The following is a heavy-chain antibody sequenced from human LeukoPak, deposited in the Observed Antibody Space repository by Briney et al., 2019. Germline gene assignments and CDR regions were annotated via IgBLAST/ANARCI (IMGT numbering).Heavy chain of an antibody. V-gene: IGHV6-1*01. Sequence: SQTLSLTCAISGDSVSSNSAAWNWIRQSPSRGLEWLGRTYYRSKWYNDYAVSVKSRIAINPDTSKNQFSLKLSSVTAADTAVYYCATPSYGDYGNLNYWGQGTLVTVSS. CDR3: ATPSYGDYGNLNY. J-gene: IGHJ4*02. D-gene: IGHD4-17*01. CDR2: TYYRSKWYN. CDR1: GDSVSSNSAA.